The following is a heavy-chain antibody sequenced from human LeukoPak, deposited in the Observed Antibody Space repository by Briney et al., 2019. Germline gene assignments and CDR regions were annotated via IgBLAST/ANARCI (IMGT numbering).Heavy chain of an antibody. CDR2: IYPGDSDT. CDR3: ARGLEVATVTGFDY. J-gene: IGHJ4*02. D-gene: IGHD5-24*01. Sequence: GESLKISCKGSGYSFTKYWIGWVRQMPGKGLEWMGIIYPGDSDTKYSPSFQGQVTISAHKSITTAYLQWSSLKASDTAMYYCARGLEVATVTGFDYWGQGTLVTVSS. CDR1: GYSFTKYW. V-gene: IGHV5-51*01.